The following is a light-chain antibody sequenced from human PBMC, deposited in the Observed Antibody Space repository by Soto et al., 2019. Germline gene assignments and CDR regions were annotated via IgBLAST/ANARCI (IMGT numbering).Light chain of an antibody. V-gene: IGKV3-11*01. Sequence: DTVLTQSPATLSLSPGETATLSCRASQSVRSHLAWYQQRPGQPPRPLIYDASYRATGVPLRFSGSGSGTEFTLTISSLESGDSAIYYCQQRSDWPPITFGQGTRLEIK. J-gene: IGKJ5*01. CDR1: QSVRSH. CDR3: QQRSDWPPIT. CDR2: DAS.